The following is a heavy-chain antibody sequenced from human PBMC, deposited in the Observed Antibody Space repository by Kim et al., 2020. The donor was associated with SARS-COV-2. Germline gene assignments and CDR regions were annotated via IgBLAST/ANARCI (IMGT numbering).Heavy chain of an antibody. D-gene: IGHD2-15*01. CDR2: IRDSGDIT. CDR3: ARDKRISGGWPVRDY. Sequence: GGSLRLSCIVSGFTFTNYAMNWVRQAPGQGLEWVSLIRDSGDITYYADAVKGRFTISRDNSKNTVYLQMNSLRAEDTAIYYCARDKRISGGWPVRDYWRKGSGITVSS. V-gene: IGHV3-23*01. CDR1: GFTFTNYA. J-gene: IGHJ4*02.